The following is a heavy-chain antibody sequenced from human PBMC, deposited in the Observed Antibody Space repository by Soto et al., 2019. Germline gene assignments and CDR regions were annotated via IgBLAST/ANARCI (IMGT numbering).Heavy chain of an antibody. V-gene: IGHV2-5*02. CDR3: AHRGGDYEDFDY. CDR2: IYWDDDK. Sequence: QITLKESGPTLVKPTQTLTLTCTFSGFSLSTSGVGVGWIRQPPGKALEWLALIYWDDDKRYSPSLKSRLTINKDPSKNQVVLTMTNMDPVDTATYYCAHRGGDYEDFDYWGQGTLVTVSS. D-gene: IGHD4-17*01. J-gene: IGHJ4*02. CDR1: GFSLSTSGVG.